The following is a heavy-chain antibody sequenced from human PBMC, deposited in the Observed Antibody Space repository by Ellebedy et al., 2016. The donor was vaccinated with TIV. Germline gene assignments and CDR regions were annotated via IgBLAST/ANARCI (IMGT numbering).Heavy chain of an antibody. Sequence: GESLKISCAASGFTFSSYSMNWVRQAPGKGLEWVSSISSSSYIYYADSVKGRLTISRDNAKNSLYLQMNSLRAEDTAVYYCARTYGSGSSTHYYGIDVWGQGTTVTVSS. CDR1: GFTFSSYS. CDR3: ARTYGSGSSTHYYGIDV. J-gene: IGHJ6*02. V-gene: IGHV3-21*01. CDR2: ISSSSYI. D-gene: IGHD3-10*01.